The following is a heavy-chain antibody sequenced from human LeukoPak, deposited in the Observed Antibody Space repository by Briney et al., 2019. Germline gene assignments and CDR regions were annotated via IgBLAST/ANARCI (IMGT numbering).Heavy chain of an antibody. CDR2: IHYSGTPT. CDR1: VASITSGRYY. V-gene: IGHV4-39*02. D-gene: IGHD3-16*01. J-gene: IGHJ4*02. CDR3: AAGGDDAKAGY. Sequence: SETLSLTYSVYVASITSGRYYWGWMRQAPGRGLEWIGTIHYSGTPTFYNPSLESRASLFSDTSRNDFSLRLRSVTAADTAVYYCAAGGDDAKAGYWGQGTLVTVSS.